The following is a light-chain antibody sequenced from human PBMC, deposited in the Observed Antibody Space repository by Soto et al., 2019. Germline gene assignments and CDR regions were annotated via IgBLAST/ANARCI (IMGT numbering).Light chain of an antibody. Sequence: EIVMTQSPATLSVSPGEGATLSCRASQSVSSKLAWYQQKPGQAPRLLVYGATNRATGIPDRFSGRGTGTDFTLTISRLEAEDFAVYYCHQYAMSPQTFGGGTKVDIK. CDR3: HQYAMSPQT. CDR1: QSVSSK. V-gene: IGKV3D-15*01. CDR2: GAT. J-gene: IGKJ4*01.